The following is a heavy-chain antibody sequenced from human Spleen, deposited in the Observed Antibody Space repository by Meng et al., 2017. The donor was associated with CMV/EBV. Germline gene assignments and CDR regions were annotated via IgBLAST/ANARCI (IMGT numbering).Heavy chain of an antibody. D-gene: IGHD6-13*01. CDR1: GFTFSVYE. J-gene: IGHJ6*02. Sequence: GESLKISCGASGFTFSVYEMNWVRQAPGKGLEWISYISGSGSTIYYADSVKGRFTISRDNAKNSLYLQMNGLRAEDTAVYYCARDVAAAAGRWGHYKMDVWGQGTTVTVSS. CDR2: ISGSGSTI. V-gene: IGHV3-48*03. CDR3: ARDVAAAAGRWGHYKMDV.